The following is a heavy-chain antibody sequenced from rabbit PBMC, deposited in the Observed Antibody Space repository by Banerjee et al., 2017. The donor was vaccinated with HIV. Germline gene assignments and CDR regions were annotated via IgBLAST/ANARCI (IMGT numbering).Heavy chain of an antibody. CDR2: INSSSGNT. D-gene: IGHD2-1*01. Sequence: QEQLEESGGDLVKPEGSLTLTCTASGFAFSNKYVMCWVRQAPGKGLEWIACINSSSGNTVCATWAKGRFTISTTSSTTVILQMTRLTAAETATYFCAREGSGDGVGDYDLWGPGTLVTVS. J-gene: IGHJ4*01. CDR1: GFAFSNKYV. V-gene: IGHV1S45*01. CDR3: AREGSGDGVGDYDL.